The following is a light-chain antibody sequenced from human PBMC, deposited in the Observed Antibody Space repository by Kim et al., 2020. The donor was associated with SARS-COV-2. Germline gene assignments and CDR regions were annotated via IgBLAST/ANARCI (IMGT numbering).Light chain of an antibody. CDR3: QAWDSSTAWRV. Sequence: PGQTASITCSGDKLGDKYACWYQQKPGQSPVLVIYQDSKRPSGIPERFSGSNSGNTATLTIRGTQAMDEADYYCQAWDSSTAWRVFGGGTQLTVL. CDR1: KLGDKY. J-gene: IGLJ3*02. CDR2: QDS. V-gene: IGLV3-1*01.